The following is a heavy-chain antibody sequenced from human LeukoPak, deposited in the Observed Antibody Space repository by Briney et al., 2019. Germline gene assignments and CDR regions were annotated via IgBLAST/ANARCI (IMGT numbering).Heavy chain of an antibody. CDR3: ATSPPGTAGYSSGWYGYYFDY. J-gene: IGHJ4*02. V-gene: IGHV3-7*01. D-gene: IGHD6-19*01. CDR1: GFTFSSYW. Sequence: GGSLRLSCAASGFTFSSYWMSWVRQAPGKGLEWVANIKQDGSEKYYVDSVKGRFTISRDNAKNSLYLQMNSLRAEDTAVYYCATSPPGTAGYSSGWYGYYFDYWGQGTLVTVSS. CDR2: IKQDGSEK.